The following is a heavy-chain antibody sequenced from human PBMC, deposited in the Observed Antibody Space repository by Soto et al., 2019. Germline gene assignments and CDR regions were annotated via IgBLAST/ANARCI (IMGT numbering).Heavy chain of an antibody. D-gene: IGHD3-10*01. Sequence: ASVKVSCKASGYTFTSYYMHWVRQAPGEGLEWMGIINPSGGSTSYAQKFQGRVTMTRDTSTSTVYMELSSLRSEDTAVYYCATAFVWFGELPSYYFDYWGQGTLVTVSS. V-gene: IGHV1-46*03. J-gene: IGHJ4*02. CDR2: INPSGGST. CDR1: GYTFTSYY. CDR3: ATAFVWFGELPSYYFDY.